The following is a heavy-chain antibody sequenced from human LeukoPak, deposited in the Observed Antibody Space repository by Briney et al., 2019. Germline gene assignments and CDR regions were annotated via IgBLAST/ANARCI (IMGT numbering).Heavy chain of an antibody. CDR2: INPSGGST. V-gene: IGHV1-46*01. J-gene: IGHJ4*02. Sequence: ASVKVSCKASGYTFTSYYMHWVRQAPGQGLEWMGIINPSGGSTSYAQKFQGRVTMTRDTSTSTVYMELSSLRSEDTAVYYCARGGGDGYKGPPIDYWGQGTLVTVSS. CDR3: ARGGGDGYKGPPIDY. D-gene: IGHD5-24*01. CDR1: GYTFTSYY.